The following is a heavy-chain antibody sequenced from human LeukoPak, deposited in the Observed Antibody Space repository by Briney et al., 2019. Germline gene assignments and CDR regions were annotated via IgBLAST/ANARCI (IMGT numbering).Heavy chain of an antibody. Sequence: SETLSLTCIVSGGSISSSSYYWGWIRQPPGKGLEWIGCIYYSGTTYYHPSLRSRVTISVDTSKNQFSLKLSSVTAADTAVYYCANPPTVTTIRFDSWGQGTLVTVSS. CDR2: IYYSGTT. CDR1: GGSISSSSYY. D-gene: IGHD4-17*01. J-gene: IGHJ5*01. CDR3: ANPPTVTTIRFDS. V-gene: IGHV4-39*07.